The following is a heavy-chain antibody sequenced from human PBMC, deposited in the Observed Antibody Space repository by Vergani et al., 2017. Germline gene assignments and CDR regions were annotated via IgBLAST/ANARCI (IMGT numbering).Heavy chain of an antibody. Sequence: QVQLQESGPGLVKPSQTLSLTCTVSGGSISSGGYYWSWIRQHPGKGLEWIGYIYYSGSTYYNPSLKSRVTISVDTSKNQFSLKLSSVTAADTAVYYCAREKSAQSGYGVPNWFDPWGQGTLVTVSS. D-gene: IGHD5-12*01. V-gene: IGHV4-31*03. J-gene: IGHJ5*02. CDR3: AREKSAQSGYGVPNWFDP. CDR2: IYYSGST. CDR1: GGSISSGGYY.